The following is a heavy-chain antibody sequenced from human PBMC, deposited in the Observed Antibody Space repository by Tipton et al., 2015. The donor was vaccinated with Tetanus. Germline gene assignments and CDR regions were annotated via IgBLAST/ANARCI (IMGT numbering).Heavy chain of an antibody. J-gene: IGHJ4*02. CDR2: IYSCGST. CDR3: ARGWHSDPEGYCSGGTPLAY. V-gene: IGHV3-66*03. Sequence: SLRLSCAASGFTVSSNYMSWVRQAPGKGLEWVSAIYSCGSTYYADSVKGRFTISRDNSKNTLYLQMNSLRAEDTAVYYCARGWHSDPEGYCSGGTPLAYWGQGTLVTVSS. CDR1: GFTVSSNY. D-gene: IGHD2-15*01.